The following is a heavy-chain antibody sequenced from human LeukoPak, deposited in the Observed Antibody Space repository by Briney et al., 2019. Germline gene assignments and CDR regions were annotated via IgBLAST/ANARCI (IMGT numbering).Heavy chain of an antibody. CDR1: GYTFTIYG. CDR2: ISAYNGST. J-gene: IGHJ6*03. Sequence: ASVKLSCNASGYTFTIYGISWVRHAPGQGLEWMGWISAYNGSTNYAQKLQGRVTTTTDTSTSTAYLELRSLRSDATDVYYCARVPNTATVTTYYSYYMDVWGKGATVTVSS. D-gene: IGHD4-11*01. V-gene: IGHV1-18*01. CDR3: ARVPNTATVTTYYSYYMDV.